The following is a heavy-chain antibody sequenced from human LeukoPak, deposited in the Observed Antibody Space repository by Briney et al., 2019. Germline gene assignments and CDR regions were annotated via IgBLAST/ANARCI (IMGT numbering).Heavy chain of an antibody. J-gene: IGHJ6*02. V-gene: IGHV1-24*01. CDR3: ATLGGAAMDGRDYYYYGMDV. D-gene: IGHD5-18*01. Sequence: ASVKVSCKVSGYTLTELSMHWVRQAPRKGLEWMGGFDPEDGETIYAQKFQGRVTMTEDTSTDTAYMELSSLRSEDTAVYYCATLGGAAMDGRDYYYYGMDVWGQGTTVTVSS. CDR1: GYTLTELS. CDR2: FDPEDGET.